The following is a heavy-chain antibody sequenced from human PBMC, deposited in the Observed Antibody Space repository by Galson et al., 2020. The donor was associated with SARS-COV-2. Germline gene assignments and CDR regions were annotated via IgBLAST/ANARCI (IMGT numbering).Heavy chain of an antibody. D-gene: IGHD6-6*01. J-gene: IGHJ4*02. V-gene: IGHV3-30-3*01. CDR2: ISYDGTTE. CDR1: GFTFMNYA. CDR3: AKETADSSSSFFDH. Sequence: GESLKISCAASGFTFMNYAMHWVRQAPGKGLEWVAIISYDGTTEYNADSVKGRFTISRDNSKNTLYLQMDSLRAGDTTVYYCAKETADSSSSFFDHWGQGALVTVSS.